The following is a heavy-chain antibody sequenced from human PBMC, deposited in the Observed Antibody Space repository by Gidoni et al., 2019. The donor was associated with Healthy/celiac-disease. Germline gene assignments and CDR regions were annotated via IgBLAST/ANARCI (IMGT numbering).Heavy chain of an antibody. Sequence: QVQLVQSGAEVKKPGASVKVSCKASGYTFTSYGIRWVRQAPGQGLEWMGWISAYNGNTNYAQKLQGRVTMTTDTSTSTAYMELRSLRSDDTAVYYCARDSTTYYDFWSGYYYYMDVWGKGTTVTVSS. CDR2: ISAYNGNT. D-gene: IGHD3-3*01. V-gene: IGHV1-18*01. CDR1: GYTFTSYG. CDR3: ARDSTTYYDFWSGYYYYMDV. J-gene: IGHJ6*03.